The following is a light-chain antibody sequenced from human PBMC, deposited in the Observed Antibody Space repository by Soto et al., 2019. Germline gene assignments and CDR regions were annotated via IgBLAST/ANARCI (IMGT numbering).Light chain of an antibody. J-gene: IGKJ4*01. V-gene: IGKV3-15*01. CDR3: REYNSCYPIT. Sequence: EIVMTQSPATLSVSPGERATLSCRASQSISSKLAWYQQKPGQAPRLLIYGASTRATGIPARFSGTGSGTEFTLTITSLQYEDFSVYYCREYNSCYPITFGGGTKVEIK. CDR1: QSISSK. CDR2: GAS.